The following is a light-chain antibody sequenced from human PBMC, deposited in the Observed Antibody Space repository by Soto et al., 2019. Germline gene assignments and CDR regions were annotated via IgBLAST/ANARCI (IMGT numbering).Light chain of an antibody. CDR3: SSYTSSSTLYV. J-gene: IGLJ1*01. Sequence: QSVLTQPASVSGSPRQSITISCTGASSDVGGYTYVSWYQQHPGKAPKLMIYEVNNRPSGVSHRFSGSKSGNTASLTISGLQAEDEADYYCSSYTSSSTLYVFGTGTKVTV. V-gene: IGLV2-14*01. CDR1: SSDVGGYTY. CDR2: EVN.